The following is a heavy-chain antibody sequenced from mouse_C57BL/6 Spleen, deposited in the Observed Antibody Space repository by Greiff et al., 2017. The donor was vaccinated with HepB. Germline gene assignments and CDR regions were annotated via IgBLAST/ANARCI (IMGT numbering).Heavy chain of an antibody. D-gene: IGHD3-2*02. Sequence: QVQLKESGAELVRPGASVTLSCKASGYTFTDYEMHWVKQTPVHGLEWIGAIDPETGGTAYNQKFKGKAILTADKSSSTAYMELRSLTSEDSAVYYCTRRGQLRPYWGQGTTLTVSS. CDR3: TRRGQLRPY. J-gene: IGHJ2*01. CDR2: IDPETGGT. CDR1: GYTFTDYE. V-gene: IGHV1-15*01.